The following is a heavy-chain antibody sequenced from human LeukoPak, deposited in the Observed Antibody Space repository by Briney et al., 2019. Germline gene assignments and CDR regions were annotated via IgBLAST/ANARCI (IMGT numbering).Heavy chain of an antibody. Sequence: GRSLRLSCAASGFTFSSYGMHWVRQAPGKGLEWVAVIWYDGSNKYYADSVKGRFTISRDNSKNTLYLRMNSLRAEDTAVYYCAKAGDSSGWYDPLDYWGQGTLVTVSS. CDR3: AKAGDSSGWYDPLDY. CDR2: IWYDGSNK. V-gene: IGHV3-33*06. J-gene: IGHJ4*02. CDR1: GFTFSSYG. D-gene: IGHD6-19*01.